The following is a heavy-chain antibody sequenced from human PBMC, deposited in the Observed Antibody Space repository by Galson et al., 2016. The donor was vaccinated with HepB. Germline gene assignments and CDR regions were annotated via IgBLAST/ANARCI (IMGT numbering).Heavy chain of an antibody. V-gene: IGHV3-33*01. D-gene: IGHD3-10*01. CDR3: ARDRGEGGDYIDF. CDR2: TWYDGSSK. J-gene: IGHJ4*02. Sequence: SLRLSCAASGFTFSNYAMHWVRQPPGKGLEWVALTWYDGSSKYYGDSVKGRFTISRDNSKNTLYLHMNSLRAEDTAVYYCARDRGEGGDYIDFWGQGTLVTASS. CDR1: GFTFSNYA.